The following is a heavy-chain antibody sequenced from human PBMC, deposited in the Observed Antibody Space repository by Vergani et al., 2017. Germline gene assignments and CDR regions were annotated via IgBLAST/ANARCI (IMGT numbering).Heavy chain of an antibody. J-gene: IGHJ4*02. Sequence: EVQLVQSGAEVKKPGESLKISCKASGYTFSSYWIGWVRQMPGKGLEWMGIIYPGDSDTRYSPSFQGKVTISADKSISTAFLQWSSLKASDTAMYYCARRGYCSGGSCYFFDYWGQGTLVTVSS. D-gene: IGHD2-15*01. CDR3: ARRGYCSGGSCYFFDY. CDR1: GYTFSSYW. V-gene: IGHV5-51*01. CDR2: IYPGDSDT.